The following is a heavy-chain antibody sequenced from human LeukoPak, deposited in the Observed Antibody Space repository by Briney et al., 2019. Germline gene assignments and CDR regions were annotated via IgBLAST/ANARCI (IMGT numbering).Heavy chain of an antibody. CDR2: IYNSGST. CDR1: GGSVSSDIYY. V-gene: IGHV4-61*01. J-gene: IGHJ4*02. CDR3: ARGYCGSTSCYGVFDY. Sequence: SENLSLNCTVSGGSVSSDIYYWSWIRQPPGKGLEWIGYIYNSGSTNYNPSLKSRATISVDTSKDQFSLRLSSVTAADTAVYYCARGYCGSTSCYGVFDYWGQGTLVTVSS. D-gene: IGHD2-2*01.